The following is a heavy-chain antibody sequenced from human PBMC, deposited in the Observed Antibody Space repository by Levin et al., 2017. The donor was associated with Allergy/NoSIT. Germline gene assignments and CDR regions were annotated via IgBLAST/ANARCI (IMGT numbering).Heavy chain of an antibody. D-gene: IGHD3-10*01. Sequence: PSETLSLTCSVSGGSISSRNYYWAWIRQPPGKGLEWIGSIDYTGTTYYNPSLNSRLSISVDTSKNQFSLNLISVTAADTAVYFCARERGVRHKVTGWFDPWGQGTLVAVSS. CDR3: ARERGVRHKVTGWFDP. CDR2: IDYTGTT. V-gene: IGHV4-39*07. CDR1: GGSISSRNYY. J-gene: IGHJ5*01.